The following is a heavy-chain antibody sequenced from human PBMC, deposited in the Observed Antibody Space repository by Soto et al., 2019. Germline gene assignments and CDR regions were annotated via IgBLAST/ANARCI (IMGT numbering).Heavy chain of an antibody. V-gene: IGHV3-13*04. J-gene: IGHJ4*02. D-gene: IGHD3-22*01. CDR3: AGADRSCYYPF. CDR2: IGTAGDT. Sequence: DVQLVESGGGLVQPGGSLRLSCAASGLTVSRYDMHWVLHTPGKDLEWVSAIGTAGDTYYPGSEKGRFTISREDAKNSLYLHIYRLRGGYRAVYYCAGADRSCYYPFWGQGTLVSVSS. CDR1: GLTVSRYD.